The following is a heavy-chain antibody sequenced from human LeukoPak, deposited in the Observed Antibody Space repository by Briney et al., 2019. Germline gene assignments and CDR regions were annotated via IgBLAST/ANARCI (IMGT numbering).Heavy chain of an antibody. D-gene: IGHD6-13*01. CDR1: GFTFSNAW. CDR3: TTDRPIAAVYNWFDP. CDR2: IKSKTDGGTT. V-gene: IGHV3-15*01. Sequence: GGSLRLSCAASGFTFSNAWMSWVRQAPGKGLEWVGRIKSKTDGGTTDYAAPVKGRFTISRDDSKNTLYLQMNSLKTEDTAVYYRTTDRPIAAVYNWFDPWGQGTLVTVSS. J-gene: IGHJ5*02.